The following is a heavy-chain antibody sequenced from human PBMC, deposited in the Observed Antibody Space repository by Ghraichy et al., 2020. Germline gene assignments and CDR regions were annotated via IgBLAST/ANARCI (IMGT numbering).Heavy chain of an antibody. J-gene: IGHJ4*02. CDR1: GFSFSRHW. D-gene: IGHD4-17*01. V-gene: IGHV3-7*01. CDR2: IKSDRSDS. Sequence: GGSLRLSCAASGFSFSRHWMSWVRQAPGKGLEWVASIKSDRSDSFYLDSVKGRFTISRDNAENSVSLEMTSLRVEDTAVYYCARGPYGDYKYGGTYYWGRGTLVSVSS. CDR3: ARGPYGDYKYGGTYY.